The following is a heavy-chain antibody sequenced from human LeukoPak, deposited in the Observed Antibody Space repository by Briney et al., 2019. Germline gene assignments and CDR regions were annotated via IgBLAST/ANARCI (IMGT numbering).Heavy chain of an antibody. CDR3: AKGRNPGITVAIAY. V-gene: IGHV3-23*01. D-gene: IGHD6-19*01. J-gene: IGHJ4*02. Sequence: GGSLRLSCAASGFTFISYVMSWVRQAPGKGLEWVSGISGSGGTIYYADSVKGRFTISRDNSKNTVYLQMNSLRAEDTAVYYSAKGRNPGITVAIAYGGGGALVTVYS. CDR1: GFTFISYV. CDR2: ISGSGGTI.